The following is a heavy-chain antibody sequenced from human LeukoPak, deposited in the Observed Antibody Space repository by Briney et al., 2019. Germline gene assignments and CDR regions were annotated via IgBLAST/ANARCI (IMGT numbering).Heavy chain of an antibody. D-gene: IGHD2-2*02. J-gene: IGHJ5*02. CDR3: ARDREGYCSSTSCYNLGRFDP. CDR1: GFTFSSYG. V-gene: IGHV3-30*02. CDR2: IRYDGSHE. Sequence: GGSLRLSCAASGFTFSSYGMHWVRQAPGKGLEWVAFIRYDGSHEYYADSVKGRFTISRDNSKNTLYLQMNSLRAEDTAVYYCARDREGYCSSTSCYNLGRFDPWGQGTLVTVSS.